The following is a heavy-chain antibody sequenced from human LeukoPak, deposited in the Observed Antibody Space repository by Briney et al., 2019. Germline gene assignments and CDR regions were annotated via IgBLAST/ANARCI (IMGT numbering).Heavy chain of an antibody. CDR2: IRYGGRNK. J-gene: IGHJ5*02. D-gene: IGHD2-15*01. V-gene: IGHV3-30*02. CDR3: ATWRRCGGGTCYSGWLDP. CDR1: GFTFSSYG. Sequence: SGGSLRLSCAASGFTFSSYGMHWVRQAPGKGLEWLAFIRYGGRNKYYADSVKGRCTISRDNSKNTLYLQMNSLKTEDTAVYYCATWRRCGGGTCYSGWLDPWGQGALVTVSS.